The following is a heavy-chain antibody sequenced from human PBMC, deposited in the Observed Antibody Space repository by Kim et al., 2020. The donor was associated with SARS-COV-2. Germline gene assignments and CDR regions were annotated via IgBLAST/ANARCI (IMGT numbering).Heavy chain of an antibody. V-gene: IGHV1-18*01. J-gene: IGHJ5*02. Sequence: ASVKVSCKASGYTFTSYGISWVRQAPGQGLEWMGWISAYNGNTNYAQKLQGRVTMTTDTSTSTAYMELRSLRSDDTAVYYCARDIVVVPAAVGFDPWGQGTLVTVSS. CDR3: ARDIVVVPAAVGFDP. D-gene: IGHD2-2*01. CDR2: ISAYNGNT. CDR1: GYTFTSYG.